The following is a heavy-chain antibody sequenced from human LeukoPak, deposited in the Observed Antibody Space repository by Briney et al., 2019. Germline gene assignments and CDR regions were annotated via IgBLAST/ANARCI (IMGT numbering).Heavy chain of an antibody. J-gene: IGHJ3*02. CDR3: ARDRLWFGESKAFDI. CDR2: ISSRGVTI. Sequence: GGSLRLSCAASGFTFSSSEMNWIRQAPGKGLEWISYISSRGVTIYYADSVTGRFTISRDNAKNSLYLQMNSLRAEDTAVYYCARDRLWFGESKAFDIWGQGTMVTVSS. CDR1: GFTFSSSE. V-gene: IGHV3-48*03. D-gene: IGHD3-10*01.